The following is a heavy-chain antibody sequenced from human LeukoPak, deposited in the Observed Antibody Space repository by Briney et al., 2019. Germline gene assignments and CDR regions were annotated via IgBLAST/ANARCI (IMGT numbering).Heavy chain of an antibody. J-gene: IGHJ4*02. V-gene: IGHV4-34*01. D-gene: IGHD2-2*01. CDR1: GGSFSGYY. CDR2: INHSGST. CDR3: ARGSPYCSSTSCPFVDY. Sequence: PSETLSLTCAVYGGSFSGYYWSWIRQPPGKGLEWIGEINHSGSTNYNPSLKSRVTISVDTSKNQFSLKLSSVTAADTAVYYCARGSPYCSSTSCPFVDYWGQGTLGTVSS.